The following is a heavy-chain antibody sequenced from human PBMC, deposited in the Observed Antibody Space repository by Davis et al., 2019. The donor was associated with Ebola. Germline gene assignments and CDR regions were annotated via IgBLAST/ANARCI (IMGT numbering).Heavy chain of an antibody. CDR3: ARQTYDGNFAYYYYGLDV. CDR1: GGSINFNNYY. CDR2: MHYSGST. Sequence: MPGGSLRLSCTVSGGSINFNNYYRAWIRQPPGKGLEWIGSMHYSGSTYYNPSLRGRVTMSVDTSKNQFSLELSSVTAADTAVFYCARQTYDGNFAYYYYGLDVWGQGTTVTVSS. V-gene: IGHV4-39*01. J-gene: IGHJ6*02. D-gene: IGHD1-7*01.